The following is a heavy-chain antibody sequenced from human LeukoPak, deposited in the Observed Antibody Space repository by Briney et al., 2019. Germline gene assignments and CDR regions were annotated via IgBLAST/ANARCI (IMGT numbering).Heavy chain of an antibody. CDR3: ATSRVFDY. CDR2: INGPSNNI. Sequence: GGSLRLSCAASGFTLYKNWMSWVRQAPGKGLEWVAFINGPSNNIRYADSVEGRFTISRDNVKNSLYLQMHSLRIEDTAVYYCATSRVFDYWGQGALVTVSS. CDR1: GFTLYKNW. V-gene: IGHV3-21*01. J-gene: IGHJ4*02.